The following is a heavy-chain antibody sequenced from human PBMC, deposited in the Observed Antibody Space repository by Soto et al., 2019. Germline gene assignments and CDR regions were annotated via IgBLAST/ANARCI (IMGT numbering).Heavy chain of an antibody. V-gene: IGHV4-61*05. CDR1: GGSISSSSYY. Sequence: SETLSLTCTVSGGSISSSSYYWGWIRQPPGKGLEWIGYIYYSGSTNYNPSLKSRVTISVDASKNQFSLKLSSVTAADTAVYYCARAIYHYCSGGSCPYFNWFDPWGQGTLVTVSS. CDR2: IYYSGST. CDR3: ARAIYHYCSGGSCPYFNWFDP. D-gene: IGHD2-15*01. J-gene: IGHJ5*02.